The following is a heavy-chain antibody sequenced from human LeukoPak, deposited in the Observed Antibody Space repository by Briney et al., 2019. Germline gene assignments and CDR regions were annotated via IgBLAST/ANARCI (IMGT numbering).Heavy chain of an antibody. CDR1: GYTFTGYY. CDR2: INPNSGGT. V-gene: IGHV1-2*02. D-gene: IGHD3-22*01. J-gene: IGHJ5*02. CDR3: AREPRDYYDSSGYYNWFDP. Sequence: ASVKVSCKASGYTFTGYYMHWVRQAPGQGLEWMGWINPNSGGTNYAQKFQGRVTMTRDTSISTAYMELSRLRSDDTAVYYCAREPRDYYDSSGYYNWFDPWGQRTLVTVSS.